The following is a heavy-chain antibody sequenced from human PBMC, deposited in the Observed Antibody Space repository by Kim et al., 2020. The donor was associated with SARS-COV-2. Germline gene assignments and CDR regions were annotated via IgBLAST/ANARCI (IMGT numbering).Heavy chain of an antibody. V-gene: IGHV1-3*01. CDR1: GYTFTSYA. Sequence: ASVKVSCKASGYTFTSYAMHWVRQAPGQRLEWMGWINAGNGNTKYSQKFQGRVTITRDTSASTAYMELSSLRSEDTAVYYCARGSRGSSGYHSLFDYWGQGTLVTVSS. CDR2: INAGNGNT. J-gene: IGHJ4*02. D-gene: IGHD3-22*01. CDR3: ARGSRGSSGYHSLFDY.